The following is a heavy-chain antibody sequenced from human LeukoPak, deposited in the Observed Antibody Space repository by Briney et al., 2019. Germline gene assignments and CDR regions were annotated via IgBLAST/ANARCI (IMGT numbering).Heavy chain of an antibody. Sequence: PSQTLSLTCTVSGGSISSGSYYWRWLRQPAGKGLEWIGRIYTSGSTNYNPSLKSRVTISVDTSKNQFSLKLSSVTAADTAVYYCAGTRRYCSGGSCYNWFDPWGQGTLVTVSS. CDR3: AGTRRYCSGGSCYNWFDP. CDR1: GGSISSGSYY. V-gene: IGHV4-61*02. J-gene: IGHJ5*02. D-gene: IGHD2-15*01. CDR2: IYTSGST.